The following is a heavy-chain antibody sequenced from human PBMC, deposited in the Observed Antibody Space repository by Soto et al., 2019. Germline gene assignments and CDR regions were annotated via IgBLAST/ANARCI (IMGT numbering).Heavy chain of an antibody. CDR2: ISAYNGNT. V-gene: IGHV1-18*01. J-gene: IGHJ4*02. CDR3: ARDLYIAVAGTGDFDY. D-gene: IGHD6-19*01. Sequence: ASVKVSCKASGDTFSTYTITWVRQAPGQGLEWMGWISAYNGNTNYAQKLQGRVTMTTDTSTSTAYMELRSLRSDDTAVYYCARDLYIAVAGTGDFDYWGQGTLVTVSS. CDR1: GDTFSTYT.